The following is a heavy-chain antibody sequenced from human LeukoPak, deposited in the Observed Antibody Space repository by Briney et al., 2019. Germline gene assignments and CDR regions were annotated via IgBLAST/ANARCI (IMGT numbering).Heavy chain of an antibody. J-gene: IGHJ4*02. CDR3: ARGAGAGYNLQPFDY. CDR2: IYYSGST. Sequence: SETLSLTCTVSGGSISSGDYYWSWIRQPPGKGLEWIGYIYYSGSTKYNPSLKSRVSISVDTSKNQFSLKLSSVTAADTAVYYCARGAGAGYNLQPFDYWGQGTLVTVSS. CDR1: GGSISSGDYY. D-gene: IGHD5-24*01. V-gene: IGHV4-61*08.